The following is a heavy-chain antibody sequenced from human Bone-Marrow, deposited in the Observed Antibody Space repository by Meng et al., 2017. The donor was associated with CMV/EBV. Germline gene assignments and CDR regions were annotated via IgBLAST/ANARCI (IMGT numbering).Heavy chain of an antibody. CDR3: ARTYGKAFDI. J-gene: IGHJ3*02. CDR1: GGSINSGSYY. D-gene: IGHD4-17*01. Sequence: GSLRLSCTVSGGSINSGSYYWGWIRQPPGKGLEWIGTIYYSGSAYYNPSLKSRVTISIDTSKNQFSLKLSSVTAADTAVYYCARTYGKAFDIWGQGTMVTVSS. V-gene: IGHV4-39*07. CDR2: IYYSGSA.